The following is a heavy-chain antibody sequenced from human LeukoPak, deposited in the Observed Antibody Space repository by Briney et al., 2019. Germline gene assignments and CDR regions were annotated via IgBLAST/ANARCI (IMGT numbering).Heavy chain of an antibody. CDR1: GGTFSSYA. J-gene: IGHJ4*02. CDR2: IIPIFGTA. CDR3: ARAETVDTAFDY. D-gene: IGHD5-18*01. V-gene: IGHV1-69*01. Sequence: SVKVSCKDSGGTFSSYAISWVRQAPGQGLEWMGGIIPIFGTANYAQKFQGRVTITADESTSTAYMELSSLRSEDTAVYYCARAETVDTAFDYWGQGTLVTVSS.